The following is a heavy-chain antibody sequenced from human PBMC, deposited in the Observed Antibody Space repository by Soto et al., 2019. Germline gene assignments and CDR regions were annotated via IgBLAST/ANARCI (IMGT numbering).Heavy chain of an antibody. CDR2: TYYTSKWYY. V-gene: IGHV6-1*01. CDR1: GDSVSRDSIG. Sequence: QVQLQQSGPGLVKPSQTLSLTCAISGDSVSRDSIGWTWIRQSPSRGLEWLGRTYYTSKWYYDYALSLKSRITINPDTSKNHFSLQLNSVTPEDTAVYYCGRAVAGRIDYWGQGTLVTVSS. J-gene: IGHJ4*02. CDR3: GRAVAGRIDY. D-gene: IGHD6-19*01.